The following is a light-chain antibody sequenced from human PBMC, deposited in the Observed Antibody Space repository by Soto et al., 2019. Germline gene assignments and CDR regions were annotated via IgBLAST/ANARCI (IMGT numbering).Light chain of an antibody. Sequence: DIQMTQSPSSLSASLGDRVNITCRASQGIGVYLAWFQQKPGKVPKLLIYAASALQSGVPSRFSGSGSGTDFTLTIISLQPEDFATYYCQKYNTAPLTFGGGTKVEIK. V-gene: IGKV1-27*01. CDR3: QKYNTAPLT. CDR1: QGIGVY. J-gene: IGKJ4*01. CDR2: AAS.